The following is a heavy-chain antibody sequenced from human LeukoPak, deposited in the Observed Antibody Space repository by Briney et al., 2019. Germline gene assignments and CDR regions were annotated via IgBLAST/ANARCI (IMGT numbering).Heavy chain of an antibody. V-gene: IGHV4-59*01. J-gene: IGHJ4*02. CDR2: ISSSGST. CDR1: GGSISSYY. CDR3: ARDPTTVTTIFDS. D-gene: IGHD4-17*01. Sequence: RPSETLSLTCTVSGGSISSYYWSWIRQPPGKRLEWIGYISSSGSTNYNPSLKSRVTISVDTSKNQFSLKLSSVTTADTAVYYCARDPTTVTTIFDSWGQGTLVTVSS.